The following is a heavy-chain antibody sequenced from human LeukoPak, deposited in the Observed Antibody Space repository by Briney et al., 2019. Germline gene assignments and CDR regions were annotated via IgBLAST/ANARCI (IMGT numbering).Heavy chain of an antibody. V-gene: IGHV4-59*12. CDR1: GGSMSNFY. CDR3: ARGPVRLARPYDF. CDR2: IFYSGGT. D-gene: IGHD3-9*01. J-gene: IGHJ4*02. Sequence: SETLSLTCTVAGGSMSNFYWGWIRQTPGKGLECIGDIFYSGGTNYHPSLKSRVTISVDTPKNQFSLNLTSVTAADTALYYCARGPVRLARPYDFWGQGTLVTVSS.